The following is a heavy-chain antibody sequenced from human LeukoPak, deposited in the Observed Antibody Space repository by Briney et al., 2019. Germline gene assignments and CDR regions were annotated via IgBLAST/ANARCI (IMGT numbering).Heavy chain of an antibody. D-gene: IGHD6-13*01. CDR1: GGSISSYY. V-gene: IGHV4-59*08. J-gene: IGHJ4*02. CDR2: IYYSGST. CDR3: ARRDSSSCIDY. Sequence: SETLSLTCTVSGGSISSYYWSWIRQPPGKGLEWIGYIYYSGSTNYTPSLKSRVSISVDTSKNQFSLKLSSVTAADTAVYYCARRDSSSCIDYWGQGTLVTVSS.